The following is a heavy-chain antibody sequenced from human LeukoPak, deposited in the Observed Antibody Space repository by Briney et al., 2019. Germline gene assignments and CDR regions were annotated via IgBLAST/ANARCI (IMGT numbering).Heavy chain of an antibody. CDR3: ARLAIRWFGESSHYFDY. CDR2: IKQDGSEK. CDR1: GSTFSSYW. Sequence: PGGSLRLSCAASGSTFSSYWMSWVRQAPGKGLEWVANIKQDGSEKYYVDSVKGRFTIYRDNAKNSLYLQMNSLRAEDTAVYYCARLAIRWFGESSHYFDYWGQGTLVTVSS. D-gene: IGHD3-10*01. J-gene: IGHJ4*02. V-gene: IGHV3-7*01.